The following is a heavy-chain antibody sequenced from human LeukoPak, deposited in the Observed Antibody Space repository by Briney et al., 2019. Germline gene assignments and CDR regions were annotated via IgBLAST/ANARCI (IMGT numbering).Heavy chain of an antibody. CDR2: IKNKTEGGTP. CDR1: GFNFSSAW. D-gene: IGHD2-21*01. CDR3: TTRKSI. J-gene: IGHJ4*02. Sequence: PGGSLRLSCAASGFNFSSAWMTWVRQAPGKGLEWVGRIKNKTEGGTPDYAAPVKGRFTISRDDSANMLYLQMNSLKIEDTAVYYCTTRKSIWGQGTLVTVSS. V-gene: IGHV3-15*05.